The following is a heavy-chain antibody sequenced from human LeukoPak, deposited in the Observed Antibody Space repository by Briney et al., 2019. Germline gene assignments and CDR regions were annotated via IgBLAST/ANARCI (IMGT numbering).Heavy chain of an antibody. J-gene: IGHJ2*01. D-gene: IGHD5-18*01. Sequence: SETLSLTCAVSDGSISSSYWWSWVRQPPGKGLEWIGEIYHSDISNYNPSLRSRVTMSVDKSKNQFSLKLNSVTAADTAVYYCARDMRGNIYGYRPTEIYWFFDLWGRGTLVTVSS. V-gene: IGHV4-4*02. CDR3: ARDMRGNIYGYRPTEIYWFFDL. CDR1: DGSISSSYW. CDR2: IYHSDIS.